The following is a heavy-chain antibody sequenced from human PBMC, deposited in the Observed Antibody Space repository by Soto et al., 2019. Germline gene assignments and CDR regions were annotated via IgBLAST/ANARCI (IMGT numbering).Heavy chain of an antibody. CDR1: GGTFSSYA. Sequence: SVKVSCKASGGTFSSYAISWVRQAPGQGLEWVGGIIPIFGTANYAQKFQGRVTITADESTSTAYMELSSLRSEDTAVYYCARVERDGYYDDVFDIWGQGTMVTVSS. CDR2: IIPIFGTA. V-gene: IGHV1-69*13. CDR3: ARVERDGYYDDVFDI. D-gene: IGHD1-26*01. J-gene: IGHJ3*02.